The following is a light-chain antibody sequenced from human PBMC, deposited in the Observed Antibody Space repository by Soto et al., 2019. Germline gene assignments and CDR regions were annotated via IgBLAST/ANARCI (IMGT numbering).Light chain of an antibody. CDR2: DAS. J-gene: IGKJ4*01. Sequence: DIQMTQSPSLLSASVGDRVTITFRASETISHFLNWYQQKPGKAPKLLIYDASSLQSGVPSRFSGSGSGADFHLTISSLQPEDFAIYYCQQSYRTPLTCGGGTEVDVK. CDR1: ETISHF. CDR3: QQSYRTPLT. V-gene: IGKV1-39*01.